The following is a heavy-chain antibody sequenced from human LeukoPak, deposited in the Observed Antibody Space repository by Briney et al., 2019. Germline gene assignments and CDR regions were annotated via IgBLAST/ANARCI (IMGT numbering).Heavy chain of an antibody. CDR2: ISGSGGST. Sequence: GGPLRLSCAASGFTFSSYAMSWARQPPGKGLEWVSAISGSGGSTYYAASVKGRFTISRDNSKNTLYLQMNSLRAEDTAVYYCRKVGSPFTDYWGQGTLVTVSS. CDR1: GFTFSSYA. V-gene: IGHV3-23*01. D-gene: IGHD3-16*01. CDR3: RKVGSPFTDY. J-gene: IGHJ4*02.